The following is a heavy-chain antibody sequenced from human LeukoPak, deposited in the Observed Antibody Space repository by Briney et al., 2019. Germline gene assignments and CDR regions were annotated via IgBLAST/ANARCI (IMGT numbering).Heavy chain of an antibody. CDR1: GFSFSNHW. CDR2: IKQDGSEK. V-gene: IGHV3-7*01. D-gene: IGHD5-24*01. Sequence: GGSLRLSCAASGFSFSNHWMTWVRQAPGKGLEWVANIKQDGSEKYYVDSVKGRSAISRDNARNSLYLQMSSLRADDTAVYYCARDETYNKRGYHYYYMDVWGKGTTVTVSS. J-gene: IGHJ6*03. CDR3: ARDETYNKRGYHYYYMDV.